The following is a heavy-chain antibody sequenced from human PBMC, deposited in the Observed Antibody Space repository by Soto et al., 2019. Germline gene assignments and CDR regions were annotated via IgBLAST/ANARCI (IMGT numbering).Heavy chain of an antibody. CDR2: IRNKANSYNT. CDR3: ARIRLGSDELNYFAY. CDR1: GFTFSDHY. Sequence: EVQLVESGGGLVQPGGSLRLSCAASGFTFSDHYVDWVRQAPGKGLEWVARIRNKANSYNTEYAASAKGRFTISRDESKSLGHLQMRRLKTKDTAVYYCARIRLGSDELNYFAYWGQGTLVTVSS. V-gene: IGHV3-72*01. D-gene: IGHD3-3*02. J-gene: IGHJ4*02.